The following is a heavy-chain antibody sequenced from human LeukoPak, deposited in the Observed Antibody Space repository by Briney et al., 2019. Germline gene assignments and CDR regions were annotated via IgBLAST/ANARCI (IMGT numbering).Heavy chain of an antibody. D-gene: IGHD3-22*01. CDR1: GFTFSSYA. J-gene: IGHJ1*01. CDR3: AKAYYYDSSAYYSGRLLYFQH. CDR2: ISSNGGST. V-gene: IGHV3-64*04. Sequence: GSLRLSCSASGFTFSSYAMHWVRQAPGKGLEYVSAISSNGGSTYYADSVKGRFTISRDNSKNTLYLQMNSLRAEDTAVYYCAKAYYYDSSAYYSGRLLYFQHWGQGTLVTVSS.